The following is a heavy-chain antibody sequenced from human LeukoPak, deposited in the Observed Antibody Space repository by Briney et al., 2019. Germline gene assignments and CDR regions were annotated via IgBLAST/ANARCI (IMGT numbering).Heavy chain of an antibody. V-gene: IGHV1-8*02. CDR2: MNPNSGNT. D-gene: IGHD6-13*01. J-gene: IGHJ5*02. CDR3: ARAVTSSSNWYKCVNWFDP. Sequence: ASVKVSCKASGYTFTSYAMNWVRQAPGQGLEWMGWMNPNSGNTGYAQKFQGRVTMTRNTSISTAYMELSSLRSEDTAVYYCARAVTSSSNWYKCVNWFDPWGQGTLVTVSS. CDR1: GYTFTSYA.